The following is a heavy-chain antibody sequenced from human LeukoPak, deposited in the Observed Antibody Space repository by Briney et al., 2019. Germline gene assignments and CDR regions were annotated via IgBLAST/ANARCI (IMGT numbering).Heavy chain of an antibody. V-gene: IGHV4-4*07. Sequence: SETLSLTCTVSGGSISSYHWSWIRQPAGKGLEWIGRIYATGSTNYNPSFKSRVTISVDTSKNQFSLNLISVTAADTAVYYCAREVGDMIDYWGQGTLVTVSS. CDR2: IYATGST. CDR3: AREVGDMIDY. CDR1: GGSISSYH. J-gene: IGHJ4*02.